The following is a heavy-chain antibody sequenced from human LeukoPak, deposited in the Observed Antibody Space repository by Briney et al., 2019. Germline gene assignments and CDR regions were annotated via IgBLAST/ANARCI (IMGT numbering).Heavy chain of an antibody. CDR3: ARDLSYFSFDD. V-gene: IGHV3-33*01. CDR2: ISPDGSKK. Sequence: PGGSLRLSCAASGFTFSSHGMNWVRQAPGKGLEWVAGISPDGSKKYYVDAVKGRFTISRDNSKNTLYPQMNSLKVEDTAMYYCARDLSYFSFDDWGQGTTVTVSS. J-gene: IGHJ6*02. D-gene: IGHD2-21*01. CDR1: GFTFSSHG.